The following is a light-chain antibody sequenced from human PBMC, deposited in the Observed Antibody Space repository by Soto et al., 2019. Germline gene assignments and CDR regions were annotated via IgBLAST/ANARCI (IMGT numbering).Light chain of an antibody. CDR1: SSDVGDYNY. CDR3: SSYTSSNTLVV. CDR2: DVS. Sequence: QSALTQPASVSGSPGQSITISCTGTSSDVGDYNYVSWYQQHPGKAPKLMIYDVSNRPSGVSNCFSGSKSGNTASLTISGLQAEDEADYYCSSYTSSNTLVVFGTGTKLTVL. V-gene: IGLV2-14*01. J-gene: IGLJ1*01.